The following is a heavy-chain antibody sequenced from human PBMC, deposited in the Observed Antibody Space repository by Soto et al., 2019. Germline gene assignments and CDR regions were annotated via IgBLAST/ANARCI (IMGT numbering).Heavy chain of an antibody. J-gene: IGHJ4*02. CDR1: GFTFSSYA. CDR3: AKDRNRMIAVAGTGYFDY. CDR2: ISGSGGST. D-gene: IGHD6-19*01. Sequence: GGSLRLSCAASGFTFSSYAMSWVRQAPGKGLEWVSAISGSGGSTYYADSVKGRFTISRDNSKNTLYLQMNSLRAEDTAVYYCAKDRNRMIAVAGTGYFDYWGQGTLVTVSS. V-gene: IGHV3-23*01.